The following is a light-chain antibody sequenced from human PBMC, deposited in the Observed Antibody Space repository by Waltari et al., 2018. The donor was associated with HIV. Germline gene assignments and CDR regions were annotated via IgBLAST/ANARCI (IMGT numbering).Light chain of an antibody. CDR2: AAS. CDR1: QGINSY. Sequence: DIQLTQSPSFLSASVGDRVTITCRASQGINSYLALYQQKPGKGPQLLIYAASTLQSGVPSRFSGSGSGTEFTLTISSLQPEDFATYYCQQLNSFPRTTFGQGTILEIK. J-gene: IGKJ2*01. CDR3: QQLNSFPRTT. V-gene: IGKV1-9*01.